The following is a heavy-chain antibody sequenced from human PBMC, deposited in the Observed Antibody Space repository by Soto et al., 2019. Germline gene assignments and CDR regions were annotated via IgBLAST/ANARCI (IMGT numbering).Heavy chain of an antibody. CDR1: GFTFKNYA. CDR3: AKDPNGDYLGGFEF. Sequence: EVQLLESGGGLVQPGGSLRLSCAASGFTFKNYAMSWVRQAPGKGLEWVSGISAGGGSTYYADSVKGRFTVSRDSSKNTLSLQMNSLRAQDTAVYYCAKDPNGDYLGGFEFWGPGTMVTVSS. V-gene: IGHV3-23*01. CDR2: ISAGGGST. D-gene: IGHD4-17*01. J-gene: IGHJ3*01.